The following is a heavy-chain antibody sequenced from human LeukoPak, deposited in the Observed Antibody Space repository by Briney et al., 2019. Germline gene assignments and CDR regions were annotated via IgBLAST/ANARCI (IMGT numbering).Heavy chain of an antibody. CDR3: AKDPPLLRYFDWVTGDY. CDR1: GFTFSSYA. D-gene: IGHD3-9*01. Sequence: PGGSLRLSCAASGFTFSSYAMSWVRHAPGKGLEWVSAIRGSGGSTYSADSVKGRFTISRDNSKNTLYLQMNSLSAEDTAVYYCAKDPPLLRYFDWVTGDYWGQGTLVTVSS. V-gene: IGHV3-23*01. J-gene: IGHJ4*02. CDR2: IRGSGGST.